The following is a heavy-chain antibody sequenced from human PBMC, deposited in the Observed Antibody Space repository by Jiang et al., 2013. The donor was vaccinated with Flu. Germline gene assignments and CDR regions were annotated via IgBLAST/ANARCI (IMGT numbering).Heavy chain of an antibody. CDR1: GGSFSGYY. CDR2: INHSGST. V-gene: IGHV4-34*01. D-gene: IGHD4-23*01. J-gene: IGHJ4*02. CDR3: AGPYGGNSPQFGY. Sequence: GSGLVKPSETLSLTCAVYGGSFSGYYWSWIRQPPGKGLEWIGEINHSGSTNYSPSLKSRVTISVDTSKNQFSLKLRSVTAADTAVYYCAGPYGGNSPQFGYWGQGTLVTVSS.